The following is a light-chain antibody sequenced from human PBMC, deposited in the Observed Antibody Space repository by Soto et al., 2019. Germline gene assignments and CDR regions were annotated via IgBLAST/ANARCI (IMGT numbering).Light chain of an antibody. V-gene: IGKV3-15*01. CDR3: QQYHNLWT. J-gene: IGKJ1*01. CDR1: QSVSSN. CDR2: RAS. Sequence: EIVMTQSPATLSVSPGERATLSCRASQSVSSNVAWYQQRPGQAPRLLIYRASTRATGIPARFSGSGSGTEFTLTISSLQSEDFAVYYCQQYHNLWTFDQGTKVEIK.